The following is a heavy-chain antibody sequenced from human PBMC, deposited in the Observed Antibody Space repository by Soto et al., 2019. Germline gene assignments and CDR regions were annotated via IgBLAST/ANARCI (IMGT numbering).Heavy chain of an antibody. D-gene: IGHD3-10*01. CDR2: INAGNGNT. CDR3: ARDKGFGGLTLGGMDV. CDR1: GYTFTNYA. Sequence: ASVKVSCKASGYTFTNYAMHWVRQAPGQRLEWMGWINAGNGNTKYSQKFQGRVTITRDTSASTAYMELSSLRSEDTAVYYCARDKGFGGLTLGGMDVWGKGTTVTVSS. J-gene: IGHJ6*03. V-gene: IGHV1-3*01.